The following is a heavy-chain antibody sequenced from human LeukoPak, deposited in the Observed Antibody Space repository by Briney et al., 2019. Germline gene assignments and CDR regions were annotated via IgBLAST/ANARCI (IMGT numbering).Heavy chain of an antibody. V-gene: IGHV4-34*01. CDR3: AREEMAIDY. CDR1: GGSFSGYY. J-gene: IGHJ4*02. D-gene: IGHD5-24*01. CDR2: INHSGNT. Sequence: SEALSLTCAVYGGSFSGYYWSWIRQPPGKGLEWIGEINHSGNTNSNPSLKSRVTMSVDTSKSQFSLKLSSVTAADTAVYYCAREEMAIDYWGQGTLVTVSS.